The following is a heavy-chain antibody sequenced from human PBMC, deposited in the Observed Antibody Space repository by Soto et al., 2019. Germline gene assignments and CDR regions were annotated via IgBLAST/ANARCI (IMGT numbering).Heavy chain of an antibody. V-gene: IGHV5-51*01. CDR1: GYRFSSYW. CDR2: IYPGDSDT. CDR3: ARHDRYISGWYGDPYYFYGMDV. D-gene: IGHD6-19*01. Sequence: GESLKISCKGSGYRFSSYWIGWVRQMPGKGLEWMGIIYPGDSDTRYSPSFQGQVTLSADKSISTAYLQWSSLKASDTAMYYCARHDRYISGWYGDPYYFYGMDVWGQGTTVTVSS. J-gene: IGHJ6*02.